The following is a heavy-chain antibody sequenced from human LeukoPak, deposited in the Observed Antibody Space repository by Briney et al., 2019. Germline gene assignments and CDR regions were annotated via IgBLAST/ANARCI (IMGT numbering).Heavy chain of an antibody. D-gene: IGHD6-13*01. CDR3: AKSGTRSSWSPRVKTYFDY. V-gene: IGHV3-30*02. CDR1: GFTLICCG. CDR2: IRYDGSSK. J-gene: IGHJ4*02. Sequence: PGGSLRLSCAASGFTLICCGMHWVRQAPGKGLEWVAFIRYDGSSKYYADSVKGRFTISRDNSKNTLYLQMHSLRAEDTAVYYCAKSGTRSSWSPRVKTYFDYWGQGTLVTVSS.